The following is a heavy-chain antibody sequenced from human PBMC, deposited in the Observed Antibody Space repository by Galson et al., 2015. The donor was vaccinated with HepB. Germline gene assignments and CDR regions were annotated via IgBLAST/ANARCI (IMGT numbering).Heavy chain of an antibody. Sequence: SLRLSCAASGFTFSSYAMHWVRQAPGKGLEWVAVISYDGSNKYYADSVKGRFTISRDNSKNTLYLQMNSLRAEDTAVYYCARDPWDIVVVVAATPTWSHYYFDYWGQGTLVTVSS. CDR1: GFTFSSYA. J-gene: IGHJ4*02. CDR2: ISYDGSNK. CDR3: ARDPWDIVVVVAATPTWSHYYFDY. D-gene: IGHD2-15*01. V-gene: IGHV3-30-3*01.